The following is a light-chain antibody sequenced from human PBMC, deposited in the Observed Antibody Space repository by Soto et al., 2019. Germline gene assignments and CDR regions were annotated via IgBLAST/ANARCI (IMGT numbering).Light chain of an antibody. CDR3: ASYTTSSTYV. V-gene: IGLV2-14*03. Sequence: QSALTQPASVSGSPGQSIAISCTGTSSDVGGFNYVSWYQQHPGKAPKFMIYDVSSRPSGVSDRFSGSKSGNTASLTISGLQAEDEADYYCASYTTSSTYVFGPGTKLTVL. CDR1: SSDVGGFNY. CDR2: DVS. J-gene: IGLJ1*01.